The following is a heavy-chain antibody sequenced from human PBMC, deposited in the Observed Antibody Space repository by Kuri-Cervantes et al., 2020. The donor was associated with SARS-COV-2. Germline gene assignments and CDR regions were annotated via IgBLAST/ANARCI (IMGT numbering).Heavy chain of an antibody. J-gene: IGHJ5*02. CDR3: ARVWARGWFDP. CDR1: GFTFSSYG. CDR2: IRYDGSNK. V-gene: IGHV3-30*02. D-gene: IGHD3-10*01. Sequence: GESLKISCAASGFTFSSYGMHWVRQAPGKGLEWVAFIRYDGSNKYYADSVKGRFTISRDNSKNTLYLQMNSLRAEDTAVYYCARVWARGWFDPWGQGTLVTVSS.